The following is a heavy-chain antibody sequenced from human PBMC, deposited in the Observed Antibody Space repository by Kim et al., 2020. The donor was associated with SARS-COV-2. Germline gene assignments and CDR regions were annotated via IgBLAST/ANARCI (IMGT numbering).Heavy chain of an antibody. Sequence: ASVKVSCKASGYTFTSYGISWVRQAPGQGLEWMGWISAYNGNTNYAQKLQGRVTMTTDTSTSTAYMELRSLRSDDTAVYYCAGVRAGTIYGVVIKAYPYDYWGQGTLVTVSS. J-gene: IGHJ4*02. CDR3: AGVRAGTIYGVVIKAYPYDY. V-gene: IGHV1-18*01. D-gene: IGHD3-3*01. CDR1: GYTFTSYG. CDR2: ISAYNGNT.